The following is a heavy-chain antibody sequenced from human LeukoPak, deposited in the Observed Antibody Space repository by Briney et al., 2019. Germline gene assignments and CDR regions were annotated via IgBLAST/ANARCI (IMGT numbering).Heavy chain of an antibody. D-gene: IGHD3-22*01. CDR3: ARVTGYMIEDYFDY. J-gene: IGHJ4*02. V-gene: IGHV4-59*11. CDR1: GGAISSHY. Sequence: SETLSLTCTVSGGAISSHYWSWIRQPPGKGLEGIGDIYYSGRTNYTPSLKRRVTISVDTSKNQFSLKLSSVTAADTAVYYCARVTGYMIEDYFDYWGQGTLVTVSS. CDR2: IYYSGRT.